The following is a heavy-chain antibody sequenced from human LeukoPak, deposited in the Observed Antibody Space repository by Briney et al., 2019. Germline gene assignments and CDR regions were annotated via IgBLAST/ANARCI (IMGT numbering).Heavy chain of an antibody. Sequence: ASLKVSCKASGYTFTGYYMHWVRQAPGQGLEWMGWINPNSGGTNYAQKFQGRVTMTRDTSISTAYMELSRLRSDDTAVYYCARASISAAGPGLIDYWGQGTLVTVSS. J-gene: IGHJ4*02. CDR2: INPNSGGT. CDR3: ARASISAAGPGLIDY. D-gene: IGHD6-13*01. CDR1: GYTFTGYY. V-gene: IGHV1-2*02.